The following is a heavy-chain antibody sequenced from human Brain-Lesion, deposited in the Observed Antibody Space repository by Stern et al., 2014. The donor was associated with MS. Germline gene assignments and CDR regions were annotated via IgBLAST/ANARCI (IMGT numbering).Heavy chain of an antibody. Sequence: QVQLVQSGAEVKKPGASVKVSCKASGYTLTELSMHWVRQAPRKGLEWMGGFDPDDGEMIDAQKFQGRVTMTEDTSTDTAYMERNSLRSEDTAMYYCATASPGAGGHYYRYRHFDYWGQGTLVTVSS. CDR1: GYTLTELS. D-gene: IGHD1-26*01. J-gene: IGHJ4*02. V-gene: IGHV1-24*01. CDR3: ATASPGAGGHYYRYRHFDY. CDR2: FDPDDGEM.